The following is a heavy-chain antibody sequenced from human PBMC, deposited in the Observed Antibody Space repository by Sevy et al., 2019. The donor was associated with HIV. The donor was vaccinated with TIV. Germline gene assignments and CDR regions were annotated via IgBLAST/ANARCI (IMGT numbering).Heavy chain of an antibody. J-gene: IGHJ4*02. D-gene: IGHD3-10*01. CDR1: GFTFSKYW. Sequence: GSLRLSCAASGFTFSKYWMSWVRQAPGKGLEWVANINQDGSEKYYVDSVKGRCTISRDNGKNSLYLQMNSLRAEDTAVYYCARETGSSHFDYWGQGTLVTVSS. CDR2: INQDGSEK. CDR3: ARETGSSHFDY. V-gene: IGHV3-7*01.